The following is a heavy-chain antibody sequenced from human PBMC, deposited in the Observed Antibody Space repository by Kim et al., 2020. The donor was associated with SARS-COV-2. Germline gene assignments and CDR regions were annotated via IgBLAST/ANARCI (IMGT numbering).Heavy chain of an antibody. Sequence: SETLSLTCAVYGGSFSGYYWSWIRQPPGKGLEWIGEINHSGSTNYNPSLKSRVTISVDTSKNQFSLKLSSVTAADTAVYYCARAGRSIAARQRRGHWFDPWGQGTLVTVSS. D-gene: IGHD6-6*01. CDR1: GGSFSGYY. V-gene: IGHV4-34*01. CDR3: ARAGRSIAARQRRGHWFDP. CDR2: INHSGST. J-gene: IGHJ5*02.